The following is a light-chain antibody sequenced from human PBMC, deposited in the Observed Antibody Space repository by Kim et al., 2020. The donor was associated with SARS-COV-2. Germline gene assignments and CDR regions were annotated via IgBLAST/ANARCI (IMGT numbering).Light chain of an antibody. CDR2: RDS. V-gene: IGLV3-9*01. CDR3: QVWDSSTGVV. CDR1: NIGSKN. J-gene: IGLJ2*01. Sequence: VALGQTARITCGGNNIGSKNVHRYQQKPGQAPVLVIYRDSNRPSGIPERFSGSNSGNTATLTISRAQAGDEADYYCQVWDSSTGVVFGGGTKLTVL.